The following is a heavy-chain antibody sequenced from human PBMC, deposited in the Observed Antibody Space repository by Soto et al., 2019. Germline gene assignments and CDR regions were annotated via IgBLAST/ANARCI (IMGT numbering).Heavy chain of an antibody. CDR3: ARAQWFGDPFDY. V-gene: IGHV2-5*02. J-gene: IGHJ4*02. CDR1: GFSLTTGGVG. CDR2: IYWDDDK. D-gene: IGHD3-10*01. Sequence: ASGPTLVNPTQTLALTCTFSGFSLTTGGVGVGWIRQPPGKALEWLALIYWDDDKRYSPSLTSRLTITKDTSRNQVVLTMTNMDPVDTATYFCARAQWFGDPFDYWGQGTPVTVSS.